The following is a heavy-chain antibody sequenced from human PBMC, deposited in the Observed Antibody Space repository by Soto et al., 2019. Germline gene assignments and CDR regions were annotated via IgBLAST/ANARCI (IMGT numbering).Heavy chain of an antibody. Sequence: QVQLQQWGAGLLKPSETLSLTCGVYGGAFSGYHWSWIRQAPGKGLEWIGEIKQSGSTNYSPSLKSRVTMSVDTSKKQFSLKLNSVTAADTALYYCATRDSYYGMDFWGQGTTVTVSS. CDR3: ATRDSYYGMDF. CDR1: GGAFSGYH. CDR2: IKQSGST. V-gene: IGHV4-34*01. J-gene: IGHJ6*02.